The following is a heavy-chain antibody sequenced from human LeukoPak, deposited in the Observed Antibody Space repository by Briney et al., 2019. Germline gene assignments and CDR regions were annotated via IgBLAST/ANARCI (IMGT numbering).Heavy chain of an antibody. Sequence: SETLSLTCAVYNGSLSGYYWSWIRQPPGKGLGWLGEINHSGSTNYNPSLKSRVTISVDTSKNQFFLRLSSVTAADTAVYYCARGATIHQNWFDPWGQGTLVTVSS. J-gene: IGHJ5*02. CDR3: ARGATIHQNWFDP. CDR2: INHSGST. V-gene: IGHV4-34*01. CDR1: NGSLSGYY. D-gene: IGHD5-12*01.